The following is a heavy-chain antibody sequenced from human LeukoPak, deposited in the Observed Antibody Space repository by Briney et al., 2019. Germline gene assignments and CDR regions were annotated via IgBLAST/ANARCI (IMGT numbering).Heavy chain of an antibody. J-gene: IGHJ5*02. CDR1: GYSISSGYY. Sequence: PSETLSLTCTVSGYSISSGYYWSWIRQPAGKGLEWIGRIYTSGSTNYNPSLKSRVTISVDTSKNQFSLKLSSVTAADTAVYYCARRRGCSGGSCYSTWFDPWGQGTLVTVSS. D-gene: IGHD2-15*01. CDR2: IYTSGST. CDR3: ARRRGCSGGSCYSTWFDP. V-gene: IGHV4-61*02.